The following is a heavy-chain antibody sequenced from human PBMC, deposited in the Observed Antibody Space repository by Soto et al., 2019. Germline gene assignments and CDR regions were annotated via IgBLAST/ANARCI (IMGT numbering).Heavy chain of an antibody. CDR3: ARVSTYYYDSCGYRPYYYGMDV. V-gene: IGHV4-59*01. CDR2: IYYSGST. D-gene: IGHD3-22*01. J-gene: IGHJ6*02. CDR1: GGSISSYY. Sequence: QGQLQESGPGLVKPSETLSLTGTVSGGSISSYYWSWIRQRPGKGLEWIGYIYYSGSTNYNPSLKSRVTISVDTSKNQFSLKLSSVTAADTAVYYCARVSTYYYDSCGYRPYYYGMDVWGQGTTVTVSS.